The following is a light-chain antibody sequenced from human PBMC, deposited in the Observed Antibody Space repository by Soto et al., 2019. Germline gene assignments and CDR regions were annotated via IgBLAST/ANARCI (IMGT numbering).Light chain of an antibody. CDR2: AAS. CDR1: QSISSY. CDR3: EQSYSTPQ. Sequence: DIQMTQSPSSLSASVGDRVTITCRASQSISSYLNWYQQKPGKAPKLLIYAASSLQSVVPSRFSGSGSGTDFTLTISRVQPEDFATYYCEQSYSTPQFGQGTKVEIK. J-gene: IGKJ1*01. V-gene: IGKV1-39*01.